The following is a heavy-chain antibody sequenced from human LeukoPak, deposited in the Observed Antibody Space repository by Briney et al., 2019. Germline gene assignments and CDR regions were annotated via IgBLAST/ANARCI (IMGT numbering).Heavy chain of an antibody. CDR2: IYYSGST. CDR3: ARVYYSSSYDYWYFDL. Sequence: SETLSLTCTVSGGSIRNNYWSWIRQPPGKGLEWIGYIYYSGSTNYNPSLKSRVTISVDTSKNQFSLKLSSVAAADTAVYYCARVYYSSSYDYWYFDLWGRGTLVTVSS. D-gene: IGHD6-13*01. CDR1: GGSIRNNY. J-gene: IGHJ2*01. V-gene: IGHV4-59*01.